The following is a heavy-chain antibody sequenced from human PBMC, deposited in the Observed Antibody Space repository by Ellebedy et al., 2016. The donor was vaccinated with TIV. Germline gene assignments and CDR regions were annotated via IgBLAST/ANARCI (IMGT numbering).Heavy chain of an antibody. CDR2: VYHTGRT. J-gene: IGHJ4*02. CDR1: GVSISDYY. V-gene: IGHV4-59*01. CDR3: ARDGVEDYFDY. D-gene: IGHD3-10*01. Sequence: MPSQTLSLTCSVSGVSISDYYRSWIRQLPGQGLEWIGYVYHTGRTNYNPSLRSRVTLAVDTPKNEFSLKLSSVTPADTAIYYCARDGVEDYFDYWGQGLLVTVSS.